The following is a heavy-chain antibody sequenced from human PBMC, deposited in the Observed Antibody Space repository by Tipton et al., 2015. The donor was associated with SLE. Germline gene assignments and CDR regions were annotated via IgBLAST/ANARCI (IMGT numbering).Heavy chain of an antibody. D-gene: IGHD3-3*01. Sequence: TLSLTCAVYGGSFSGYYWSWIRQPPGKGLEWIGEINHSGSTNYNPSLKSRVTISIDTSRNQFSLKLSSVTAADTAVYYCARQGGEWLFYYYGMDVWGPGTTVTVSS. V-gene: IGHV4-34*01. CDR3: ARQGGEWLFYYYGMDV. CDR1: GGSFSGYY. J-gene: IGHJ6*02. CDR2: INHSGST.